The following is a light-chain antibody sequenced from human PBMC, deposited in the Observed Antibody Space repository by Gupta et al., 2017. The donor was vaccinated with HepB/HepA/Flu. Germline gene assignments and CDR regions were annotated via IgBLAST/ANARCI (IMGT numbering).Light chain of an antibody. CDR1: QSVNSD. Sequence: EIVMTQSPVTLSVSPGERATLSCRTSQSVNSDLAWYQQKPGQAPRLLTYGASTRATAFPARFSDSGSGTEFTLTINILQAEDFAVYYCLQYNNWYTFGQGTKLEIK. CDR3: LQYNNWYT. CDR2: GAS. J-gene: IGKJ2*01. V-gene: IGKV3-15*01.